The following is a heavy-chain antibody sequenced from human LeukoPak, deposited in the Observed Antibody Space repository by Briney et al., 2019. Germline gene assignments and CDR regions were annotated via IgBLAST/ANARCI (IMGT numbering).Heavy chain of an antibody. Sequence: GGSLRLSCAASGFTSDDYAMHWVRQAPGKGLEWVSGISWNSGSIGYADSVKGRFTISRDNAKNSLYLQMNSLRAEDMALYYCAKAAGYSYGHIDYWGQGTLVTVSS. CDR3: AKAAGYSYGHIDY. V-gene: IGHV3-9*02. CDR1: GFTSDDYA. D-gene: IGHD5-18*01. J-gene: IGHJ4*02. CDR2: ISWNSGSI.